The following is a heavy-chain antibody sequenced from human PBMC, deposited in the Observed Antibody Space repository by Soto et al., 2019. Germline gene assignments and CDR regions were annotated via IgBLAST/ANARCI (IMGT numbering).Heavy chain of an antibody. CDR1: GGSISSGGYY. CDR3: ARYGSGLDYYYGMDV. Sequence: PSETLSLTCTVSGGSISSGGYYWSWIRQHPGKGLEWIGYIYYSGSTYYNPSLKSRVTISVDTSKNQFSLKLSSVTAADTAVYYCARYGSGLDYYYGMDVWGQGTTVTVSS. V-gene: IGHV4-31*03. J-gene: IGHJ6*02. D-gene: IGHD3-10*01. CDR2: IYYSGST.